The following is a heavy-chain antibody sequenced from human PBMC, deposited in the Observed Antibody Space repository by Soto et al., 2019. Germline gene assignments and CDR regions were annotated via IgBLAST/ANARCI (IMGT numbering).Heavy chain of an antibody. Sequence: QVQLVESGGGVVQPGRSLRLSCAASGFTFSSYAMHWVRQAPGKGLEWGAVISYDGSNKYCADSVKGRFTISRDHSTNTLYLQMTRLRTEDTVLYYCAGDHVVEVATFRARYYEIDVCGQGTTVTLSS. CDR1: GFTFSSYA. CDR2: ISYDGSNK. V-gene: IGHV3-30-3*01. CDR3: AGDHVVEVATFRARYYEIDV. D-gene: IGHD2-15*01. J-gene: IGHJ6*02.